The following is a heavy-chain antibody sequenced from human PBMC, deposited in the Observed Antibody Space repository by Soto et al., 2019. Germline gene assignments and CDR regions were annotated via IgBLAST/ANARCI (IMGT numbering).Heavy chain of an antibody. D-gene: IGHD5-12*01. J-gene: IGHJ4*02. V-gene: IGHV3-48*01. Sequence: PGGSLRLSCAASGFTFSSYSMNWVRQAPGKGLEWVSYISSSSSTIYYADSVKGRFTISRDNAKNSLYLQMNSLRAEDTAVYYCARDSPVATNDYWGQGTLVTVSS. CDR2: ISSSSSTI. CDR3: ARDSPVATNDY. CDR1: GFTFSSYS.